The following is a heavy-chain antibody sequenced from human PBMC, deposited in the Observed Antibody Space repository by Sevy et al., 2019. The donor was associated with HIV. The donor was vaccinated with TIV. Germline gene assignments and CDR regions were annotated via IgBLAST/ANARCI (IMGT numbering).Heavy chain of an antibody. J-gene: IGHJ3*02. V-gene: IGHV1-2*06. Sequence: ASVKVSCNTTVYIFSDYNMHWVRQAPGQGLEWMALINPNSGVTIYAHNFRGRVSVTRDTSMSTAYMELSGLTSDDTAVYYCVREDINAPRTLLSLDIWGQGTMVTVS. D-gene: IGHD3-3*01. CDR2: INPNSGVT. CDR3: VREDINAPRTLLSLDI. CDR1: VYIFSDYN.